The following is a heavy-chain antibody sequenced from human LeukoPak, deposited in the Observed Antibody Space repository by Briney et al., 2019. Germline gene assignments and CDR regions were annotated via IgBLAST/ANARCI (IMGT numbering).Heavy chain of an antibody. CDR1: GGTFSSYA. CDR3: ASGGYYDSSGYYLR. D-gene: IGHD3-22*01. Sequence: SVKVSCKASGGTFSSYAISWMRQAPGQGLEWMGGIIPIFGTANYAQKFQGRVTITTDESTSTAYMELSRLRSEDTAVYYCASGGYYDSSGYYLRWGQGTLVTVSS. V-gene: IGHV1-69*05. CDR2: IIPIFGTA. J-gene: IGHJ4*02.